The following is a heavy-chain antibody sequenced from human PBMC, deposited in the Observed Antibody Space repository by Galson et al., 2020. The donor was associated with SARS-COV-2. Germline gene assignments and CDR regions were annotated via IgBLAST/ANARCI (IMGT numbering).Heavy chain of an antibody. CDR1: GFTFSSYA. V-gene: IGHV3-30*04. Sequence: GGSLRLSCAASGFTFSSYALHWVRQAPGKGLEWVAVISYDGSNKYYADSVKGRFTISRDNSKNTLYLQMNSLRAEDTAVYYCAREGSGRFGELTSLGYYGMDGWGQGTTVTVSS. CDR2: ISYDGSNK. CDR3: AREGSGRFGELTSLGYYGMDG. J-gene: IGHJ6*02. D-gene: IGHD3-10*01.